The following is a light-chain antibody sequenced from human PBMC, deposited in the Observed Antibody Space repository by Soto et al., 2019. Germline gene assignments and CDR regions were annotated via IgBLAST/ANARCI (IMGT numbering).Light chain of an antibody. CDR1: SSDVGGYNY. CDR3: SSYAGSVYV. J-gene: IGLJ1*01. CDR2: EVS. Sequence: QSVLTQPPSASGSPGQSVTISCTGTSSDVGGYNYVSWYQQHPGKVPKLIIFEVSQRPSGVPDRYSGSNSGNTASLTVSGLQAEDEADYYCSSYAGSVYVFGTGTKVTVL. V-gene: IGLV2-8*01.